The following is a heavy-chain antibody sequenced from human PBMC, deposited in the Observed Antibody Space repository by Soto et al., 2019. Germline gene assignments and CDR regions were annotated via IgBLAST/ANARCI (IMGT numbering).Heavy chain of an antibody. D-gene: IGHD3-10*01. CDR1: GGSFSSGGYY. V-gene: IGHV4-31*03. J-gene: IGHJ4*02. Sequence: SETLSLTCTVSGGSFSSGGYYWSWIRQLPGKGLEWIGYIYYSGSTYYNPSLKSRVTISVDTSKNQFSLKLSSVTAADTAVYYCARDTRGYYFDYWGQGTLVTVSS. CDR2: IYYSGST. CDR3: ARDTRGYYFDY.